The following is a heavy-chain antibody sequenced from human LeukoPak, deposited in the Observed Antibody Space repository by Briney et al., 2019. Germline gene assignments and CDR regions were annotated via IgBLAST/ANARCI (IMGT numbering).Heavy chain of an antibody. J-gene: IGHJ4*02. CDR3: ARARYSSGWYLG. V-gene: IGHV3-21*01. D-gene: IGHD6-19*01. CDR1: GFTVSTNY. CDR2: ISSSSSYI. Sequence: GGSLRLSCAASGFTVSTNYMTWVRQAPGKGLEWVSSISSSSSYIYYADSVKGRFTISRDNAKNSLYLQMNSLRAEDTAVYYCARARYSSGWYLGWGQGTLVTVSS.